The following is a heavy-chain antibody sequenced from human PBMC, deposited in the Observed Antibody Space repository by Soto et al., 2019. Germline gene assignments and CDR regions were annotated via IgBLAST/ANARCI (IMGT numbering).Heavy chain of an antibody. Sequence: EGQLVESGGGLVEPGGSLRLSCAASGFTFSIAWMSWVRQAPGKGLEWVGRIKSRADGGTTDYAAPVKDRFTISRDDSKNMLYLQMNSLKIEDTAVYYCTAITMIDVHNDYWGQGTLVTVSS. J-gene: IGHJ4*02. CDR3: TAITMIDVHNDY. D-gene: IGHD3-22*01. CDR2: IKSRADGGTT. V-gene: IGHV3-15*01. CDR1: GFTFSIAW.